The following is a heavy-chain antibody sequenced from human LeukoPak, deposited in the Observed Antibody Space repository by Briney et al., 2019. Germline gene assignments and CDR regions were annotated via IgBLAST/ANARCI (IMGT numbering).Heavy chain of an antibody. CDR3: ARDRDYYYGSGSYDY. Sequence: GGSLRLSCAASGFIFSSYSMNWVRQAPGKGLEWVSSISSSSSYIYYADSVKGRFTISRDNAENSLYLQMNSLRAEDTAVYYCARDRDYYYGSGSYDYWGQGTLVTVSS. V-gene: IGHV3-21*01. J-gene: IGHJ4*02. CDR1: GFIFSSYS. CDR2: ISSSSSYI. D-gene: IGHD3-10*01.